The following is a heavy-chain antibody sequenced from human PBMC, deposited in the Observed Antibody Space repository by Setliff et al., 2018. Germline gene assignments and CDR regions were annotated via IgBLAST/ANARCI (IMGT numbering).Heavy chain of an antibody. V-gene: IGHV4-39*07. J-gene: IGHJ5*02. CDR3: ARDPGFRSGTWSLDL. Sequence: SETLSLTCSLSGVTIGGNNYYYWAWIRQPPGKGLEWIGTISYSGGVFYNPSLKSRVAISADTSRIQSSLKLRSVTAADTAVYYCARDPGFRSGTWSLDLWGQGTQVT. CDR2: ISYSGGV. CDR1: GVTIGGNNYYY. D-gene: IGHD3-10*01.